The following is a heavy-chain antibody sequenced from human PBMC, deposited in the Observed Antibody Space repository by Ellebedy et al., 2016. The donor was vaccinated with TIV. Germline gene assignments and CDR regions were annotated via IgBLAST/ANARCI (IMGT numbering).Heavy chain of an antibody. J-gene: IGHJ4*02. V-gene: IGHV4-31*03. CDR3: ARDRGYCSGGSCYPKYYFDY. CDR2: IYYSGST. D-gene: IGHD2-15*01. CDR1: GGSISSGGYY. Sequence: SETLSLTXTVSGGSISSGGYYWSWIRRHPGKGLEWIGYIYYSGSTYYNPSLKSRVTISVDTSKNQFSLKLSSVTAADTAVYYCARDRGYCSGGSCYPKYYFDYWGQGTLVTVSS.